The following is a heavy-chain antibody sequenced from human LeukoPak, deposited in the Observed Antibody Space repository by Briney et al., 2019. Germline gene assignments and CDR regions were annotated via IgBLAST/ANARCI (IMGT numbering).Heavy chain of an antibody. J-gene: IGHJ2*01. CDR2: INHSGST. Sequence: PSETLSLTCTVSGGSISSSSYYWSWIRQPPGKGLEWIGEINHSGSTNYNPSLKSRVTISVDTSKNQFSLKLSSVTAADTAVYYCARSAWRRYFDLWGRGTLVTVSS. V-gene: IGHV4-39*07. CDR1: GGSISSSSYY. D-gene: IGHD5-12*01. CDR3: ARSAWRRYFDL.